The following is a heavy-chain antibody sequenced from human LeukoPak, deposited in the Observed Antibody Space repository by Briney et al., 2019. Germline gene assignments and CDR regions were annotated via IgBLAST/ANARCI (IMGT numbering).Heavy chain of an antibody. J-gene: IGHJ4*02. CDR3: ARDGRYCSSTSCLPHGY. Sequence: PGGSLRLSCAVSGFTFSSYWMSWVRQAPGKGLEWVANIKQDGSEKYYVDSVKGRFTISRDNAKNSLYLQMNSLRAEDTAVYYRARDGRYCSSTSCLPHGYWGQGTLVTVSS. CDR2: IKQDGSEK. V-gene: IGHV3-7*01. D-gene: IGHD2-2*01. CDR1: GFTFSSYW.